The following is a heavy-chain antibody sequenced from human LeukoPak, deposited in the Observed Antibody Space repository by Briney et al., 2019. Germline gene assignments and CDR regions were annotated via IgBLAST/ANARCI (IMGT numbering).Heavy chain of an antibody. V-gene: IGHV3-21*01. J-gene: IGHJ4*02. CDR2: TSSSSSYI. Sequence: PGGSLRLSCAASGFTFSSYSMNWVRQAPGKGLEWVSSTSSSSSYIYYADSVKGRFTISRDNAKNSLYLQMNSLRAEDTAVYYCARDIRFLEWLPQGFDYWGRGTLVTVSS. D-gene: IGHD3-3*01. CDR3: ARDIRFLEWLPQGFDY. CDR1: GFTFSSYS.